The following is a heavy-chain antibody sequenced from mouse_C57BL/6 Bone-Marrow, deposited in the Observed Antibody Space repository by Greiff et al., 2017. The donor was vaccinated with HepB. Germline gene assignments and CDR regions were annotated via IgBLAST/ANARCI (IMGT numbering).Heavy chain of an antibody. D-gene: IGHD1-1*01. CDR1: GFSLTSYG. CDR2: IWSGGST. Sequence: VQLVESGPGLVQPSQSLSITCTVSGFSLTSYGVHWVRQSPGKGLEWLGVIWSGGSTDYNAAFISRLSISKDNSKSQVFFKMNSLQADDTAIYYCARNYYGSSWDLYAMDYWGQGTSVTVSS. V-gene: IGHV2-2*01. CDR3: ARNYYGSSWDLYAMDY. J-gene: IGHJ4*01.